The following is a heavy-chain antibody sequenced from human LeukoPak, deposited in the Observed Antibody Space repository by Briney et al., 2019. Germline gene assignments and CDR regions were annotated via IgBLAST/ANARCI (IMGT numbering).Heavy chain of an antibody. CDR2: VNDRGTGT. Sequence: PGGSLRLSCAASGFTFSKYAMSWVRQAPGKGLEWVSTVNDRGTGTYYADPVKGRFTISRDNSKNTLSLQMNSLRSDDTAVYYCARARDIAARPGESDYWGQGTLVTVSS. J-gene: IGHJ4*02. CDR1: GFTFSKYA. CDR3: ARARDIAARPGESDY. V-gene: IGHV3-23*01. D-gene: IGHD6-6*01.